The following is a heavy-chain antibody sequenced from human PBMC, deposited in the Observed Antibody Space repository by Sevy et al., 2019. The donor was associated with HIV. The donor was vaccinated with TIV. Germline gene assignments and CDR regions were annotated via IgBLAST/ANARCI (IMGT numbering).Heavy chain of an antibody. V-gene: IGHV3-9*01. J-gene: IGHJ1*01. CDR3: EKLSGLYYDSSGYYGEGGYFEH. CDR2: ISWNSGSI. CDR1: GFTFDDYA. Sequence: GGSLRLSCAASGFTFDDYAMHWVRQAPGKGLEWVSGISWNSGSIGYADSVKGRFTISRDNAKNSQYLQMNSLRAEDTALNYCEKLSGLYYDSSGYYGEGGYFEHWVQSTLVTVSS. D-gene: IGHD3-22*01.